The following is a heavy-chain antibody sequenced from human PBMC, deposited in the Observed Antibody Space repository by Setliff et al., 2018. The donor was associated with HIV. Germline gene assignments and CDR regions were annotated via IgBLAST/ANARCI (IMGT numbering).Heavy chain of an antibody. D-gene: IGHD1-1*01. CDR1: GGSISSGGYY. Sequence: PSETLSLTCTVSGGSISSGGYYWSWIRQHPGKGLEWIGYIYYSGRTYYNPSLKSRVTILVDTSKNHFSLKLTSVTAADTAVYYCARGPTRFYFDYWGQGTLVTVSS. CDR3: ARGPTRFYFDY. V-gene: IGHV4-31*03. CDR2: IYYSGRT. J-gene: IGHJ4*02.